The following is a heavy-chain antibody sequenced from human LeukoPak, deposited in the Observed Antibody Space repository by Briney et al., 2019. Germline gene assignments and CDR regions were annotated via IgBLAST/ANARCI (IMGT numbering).Heavy chain of an antibody. CDR3: AREREGIVKVRPARGAFDI. D-gene: IGHD2/OR15-2a*01. CDR2: IYPSGST. J-gene: IGHJ3*02. V-gene: IGHV4-4*07. CDR1: DGSLRDYY. Sequence: LETLSLTCILSDGSLRDYYWSWIRQPPGKGLEWIGRIYPSGSTNYNPSLQSRVTMSIDKSKKQFSLKLSSVTCAATALLYCAREREGIVKVRPARGAFDIWGQGTMVTVSS.